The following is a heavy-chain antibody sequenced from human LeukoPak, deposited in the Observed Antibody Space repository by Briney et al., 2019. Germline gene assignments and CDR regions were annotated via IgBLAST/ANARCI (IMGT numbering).Heavy chain of an antibody. Sequence: SETLSHTRSDSGDSTSGFSACCIRQPPGRGLEWIAYIFYSGKSNYNPALNSRVAISLDTSRNQLSLTLTSVTAADSAVYYCARRVGPFGEFDQSVFDYEYTETWGNRASVAVSS. CDR1: GDSTSGFS. CDR2: IFYSGKS. CDR3: ARRVGPFGEFDQSVFDYEYTET. V-gene: IGHV4-59*08. J-gene: IGHJ6*01. D-gene: IGHD4-17*01.